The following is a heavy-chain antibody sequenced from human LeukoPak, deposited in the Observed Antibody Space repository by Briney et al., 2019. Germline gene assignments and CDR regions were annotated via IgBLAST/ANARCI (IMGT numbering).Heavy chain of an antibody. Sequence: GGSLRLSCAASGFTFSAYTMNWVRQAPGKGLEWVSSIGRDGSEIYYADSVKGRFTVSRDNAKDSLYLQLDSLRAEDTAVYYCARAQFDYWGQGTLVTVSS. CDR2: IGRDGSEI. J-gene: IGHJ4*02. CDR3: ARAQFDY. V-gene: IGHV3-21*01. CDR1: GFTFSAYT.